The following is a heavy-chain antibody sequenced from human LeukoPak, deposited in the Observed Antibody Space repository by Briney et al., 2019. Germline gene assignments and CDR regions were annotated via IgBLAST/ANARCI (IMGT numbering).Heavy chain of an antibody. D-gene: IGHD3-16*01. Sequence: PGKSLRLSCATSGFPFVAYALHWVRQAPGKGLEWVAVISSDTTNKYYMDSVKGRFTISRDNSKNTLYLQMGSLRLEDTAVYYCARLAAASPGYWGQGTLVTVSS. CDR2: ISSDTTNK. CDR3: ARLAAASPGY. V-gene: IGHV3-30*10. J-gene: IGHJ4*02. CDR1: GFPFVAYA.